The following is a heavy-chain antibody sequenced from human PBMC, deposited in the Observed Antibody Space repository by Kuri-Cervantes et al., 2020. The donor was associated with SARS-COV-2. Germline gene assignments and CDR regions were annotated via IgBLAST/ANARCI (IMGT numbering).Heavy chain of an antibody. V-gene: IGHV3-21*01. CDR1: GFTFSSYT. CDR2: ISSDSASL. CDR3: ATALLSYYFDY. J-gene: IGHJ4*02. D-gene: IGHD3-10*01. Sequence: GGSLRLSCVASGFTFSSYTMNWVRQAPGKGLECVSSISSDSASLFYADSVKGRFSIPRDNAKNSLYLEMGSLRIEDRAVYYCATALLSYYFDYWGQGTLVTVSS.